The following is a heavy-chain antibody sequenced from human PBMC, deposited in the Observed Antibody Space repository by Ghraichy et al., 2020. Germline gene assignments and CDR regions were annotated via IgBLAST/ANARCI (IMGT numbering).Heavy chain of an antibody. CDR2: IIPIFGTA. CDR3: ARWHRLWVDGMDV. D-gene: IGHD6-25*01. Sequence: KVSCKASGGTFSSYAISWVRQAPGQGLEWMGGIIPIFGTANYAQKFQGRVTITADESTSTAYMELSSLRSEDTAVYYCARWHRLWVDGMDVWGQGTTVTVSS. CDR1: GGTFSSYA. V-gene: IGHV1-69*01. J-gene: IGHJ6*02.